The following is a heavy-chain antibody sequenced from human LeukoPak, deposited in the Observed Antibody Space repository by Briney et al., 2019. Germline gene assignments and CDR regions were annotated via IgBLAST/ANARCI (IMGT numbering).Heavy chain of an antibody. CDR2: INPNSGGT. CDR3: ARDPRGGSCYDY. CDR1: GYTFTGYY. V-gene: IGHV1-2*02. Sequence: ASVKVSCKASGYTFTGYYMHWVRQAPGQGLEWMGWINPNSGGTNYAHKFQGRVTMTRDTSISTAYMELSRLRSDDTAVYYCARDPRGGSCYDYWGQGTLVTVSS. J-gene: IGHJ4*02. D-gene: IGHD2-15*01.